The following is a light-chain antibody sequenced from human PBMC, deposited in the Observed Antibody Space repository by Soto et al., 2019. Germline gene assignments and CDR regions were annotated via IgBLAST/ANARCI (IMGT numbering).Light chain of an antibody. CDR1: QSVSSYY. Sequence: EIVLTQSPGTLSLSPGESATLSCRASQSVSSYYLAWYQQKPGQAPRLLIYDASSRATGIQDRFSGGGSGTEFTLTIRRLEPEDFAVYYCKQYGSSGTCGQGTKVDIK. J-gene: IGKJ1*01. CDR3: KQYGSSGT. V-gene: IGKV3-20*01. CDR2: DAS.